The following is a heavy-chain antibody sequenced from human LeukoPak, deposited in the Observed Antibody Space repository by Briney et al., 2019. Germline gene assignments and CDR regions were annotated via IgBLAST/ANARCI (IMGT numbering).Heavy chain of an antibody. CDR3: ARTLGGSGTAFDY. V-gene: IGHV3-7*01. CDR1: GFTFSSYW. CDR2: IKQDGSEK. J-gene: IGHJ4*02. D-gene: IGHD3-10*01. Sequence: AGGSLRLSCAASGFTFSSYWMSWVRQAPGKGLEWVANIKQDGSEKYYVDSVKGRFTISRDNAKNSLYLQVNSLRAEDTAVYYCARTLGGSGTAFDYWGQGTLVTVSS.